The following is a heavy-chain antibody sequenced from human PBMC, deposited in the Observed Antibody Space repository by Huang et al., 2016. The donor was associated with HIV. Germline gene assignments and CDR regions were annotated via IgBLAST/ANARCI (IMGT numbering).Heavy chain of an antibody. CDR2: ISYDGSNK. J-gene: IGHJ4*02. CDR3: ARRLAAAARGFDY. Sequence: QVQLVESGGGVVQPGRSLRLSCAASGFTFSSYAMHWVRQTPVKVMEWVAVISYDGSNKNYAYSGKGRFTISRDNSKNTLYLQMNSLGAEDTAVYYCARRLAAAARGFDYWGQGTLVTVSS. D-gene: IGHD6-13*01. CDR1: GFTFSSYA. V-gene: IGHV3-30-3*01.